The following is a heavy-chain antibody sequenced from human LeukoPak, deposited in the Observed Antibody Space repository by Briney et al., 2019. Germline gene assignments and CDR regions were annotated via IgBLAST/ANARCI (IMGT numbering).Heavy chain of an antibody. V-gene: IGHV4-39*01. Sequence: PSETLSLTCTVSGCTISSDSNNWGWIRQTPGKGLEWIGSIHYSGNTYNNPSLKSRVTLSVDTSKSQFSLKLSSVTAAYTAVYYCASQLYAESYYIWGPGTLVTVSS. D-gene: IGHD2-8*01. CDR2: IHYSGNT. CDR1: GCTISSDSNN. CDR3: ASQLYAESYYI. J-gene: IGHJ4*02.